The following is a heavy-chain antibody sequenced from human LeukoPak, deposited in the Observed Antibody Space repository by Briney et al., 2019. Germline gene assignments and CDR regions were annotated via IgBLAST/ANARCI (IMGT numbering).Heavy chain of an antibody. J-gene: IGHJ6*03. CDR3: ARAGRAWYDYYYYMDV. CDR2: ISSSSSYI. CDR1: GFTFSSYS. V-gene: IGHV3-21*01. Sequence: GGSLRLSCAASGFTFSSYSMNWVRQAPGKGLEWVSSISSSSSYIYYADSVKGRFTISRDNAKNSLYLQMNSLRAEDTAVYYCARAGRAWYDYYYYMDVWGKGTTVTVSS. D-gene: IGHD1-14*01.